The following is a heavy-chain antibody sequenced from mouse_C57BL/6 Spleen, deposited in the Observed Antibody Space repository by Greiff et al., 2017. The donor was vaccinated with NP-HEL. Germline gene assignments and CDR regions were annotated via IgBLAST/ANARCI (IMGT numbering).Heavy chain of an antibody. J-gene: IGHJ3*01. D-gene: IGHD1-1*01. CDR3: ARGDYYGSREFAY. CDR2: IYPGDGDT. Sequence: VKLVESRPELVKPGASVKISCKASGYAFSSSWMNWVKQRPGQGLEWIGRIYPGDGDTNYNGKFKGKATLTADKSSSTAYMQLSSLTSEDSAVYFCARGDYYGSREFAYWGQGTRVTVSA. CDR1: GYAFSSSW. V-gene: IGHV1-82*01.